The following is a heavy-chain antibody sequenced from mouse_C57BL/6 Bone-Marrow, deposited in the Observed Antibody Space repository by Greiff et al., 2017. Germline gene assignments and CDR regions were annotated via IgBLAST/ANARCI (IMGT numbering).Heavy chain of an antibody. CDR2: IYPSDSET. D-gene: IGHD4-1*01. J-gene: IGHJ2*01. CDR3: ARNWGSFDY. V-gene: IGHV1-61*01. CDR1: GYTFTSYW. Sequence: QVQLQQPGAELVRPGSSVKLSCKASGYTFTSYWMDWVKQRPGQGLEWIGNIYPSDSETHYNQKFKDKATLTVDKSSSTAYMQLSSLTSEDSAVYYCARNWGSFDYWGQGTTLTVSS.